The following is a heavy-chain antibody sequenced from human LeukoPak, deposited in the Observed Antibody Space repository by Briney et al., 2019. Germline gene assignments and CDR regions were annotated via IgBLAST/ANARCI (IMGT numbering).Heavy chain of an antibody. CDR1: GYTFTSYG. V-gene: IGHV1-18*03. CDR2: ISAYNGNT. Sequence: ASVKVSCKASGYTFTSYGISWVRQAPGQGLEWMGWISAYNGNTNYAQKLQGRVTMTTDTSTSTAYMELRSLRSDDMAVYYCARDILNYDILTGYFSDYWGQGTLVTVSS. J-gene: IGHJ4*02. CDR3: ARDILNYDILTGYFSDY. D-gene: IGHD3-9*01.